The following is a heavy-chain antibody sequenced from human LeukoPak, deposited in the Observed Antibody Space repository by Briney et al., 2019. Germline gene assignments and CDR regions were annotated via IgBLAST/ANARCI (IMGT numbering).Heavy chain of an antibody. J-gene: IGHJ6*02. Sequence: GGSLRLSCAASGFTFSIYWMSWVRQAPGKGLEWVASINQDGSEKYYVDSVKGRCSISRDNAKTSLYLQMSSLRAEDAAAYYCVRDGPGGIEARKRYYGMDVWGQGTTVSVSS. V-gene: IGHV3-7*05. D-gene: IGHD6-6*01. CDR3: VRDGPGGIEARKRYYGMDV. CDR2: INQDGSEK. CDR1: GFTFSIYW.